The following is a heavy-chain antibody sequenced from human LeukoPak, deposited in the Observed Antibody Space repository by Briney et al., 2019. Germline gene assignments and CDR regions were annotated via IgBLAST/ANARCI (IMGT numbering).Heavy chain of an antibody. CDR1: GGSISSGGYY. D-gene: IGHD5-12*01. Sequence: SQTLSLTCTVSGGSISSGGYYWSWIRQHPGKGLEWIGYIYYSGSTYYNPSLKSRLTISVDTSKNQFSLRLSSVTAADTAVYYCAARDVRGYGEIDYWGQGTLVTVSS. CDR3: AARDVRGYGEIDY. CDR2: IYYSGST. J-gene: IGHJ4*02. V-gene: IGHV4-31*03.